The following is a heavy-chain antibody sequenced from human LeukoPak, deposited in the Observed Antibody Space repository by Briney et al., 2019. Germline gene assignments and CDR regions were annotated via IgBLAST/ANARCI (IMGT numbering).Heavy chain of an antibody. J-gene: IGHJ4*02. CDR3: AKATKSIVVDNYFDY. Sequence: PGGSLRLSCAASGLTFSNYAMSWVRQAPGKGLEWVSSISANGGGTYYADSVKGRFTVSRDNSQNTLYLQMNSLRAEDTAVYYCAKATKSIVVDNYFDYWGQGALVTVSS. D-gene: IGHD3-22*01. V-gene: IGHV3-23*01. CDR2: ISANGGGT. CDR1: GLTFSNYA.